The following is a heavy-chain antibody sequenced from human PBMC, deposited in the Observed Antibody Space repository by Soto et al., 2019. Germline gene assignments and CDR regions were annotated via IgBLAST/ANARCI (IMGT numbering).Heavy chain of an antibody. CDR1: GESFSVYY. CDR2: INHSGST. V-gene: IGHV4-34*01. CDR3: AREKHPWVAVPVRQLKSTWWFDS. Sequence: QVQLQQWGAGLLKPSETLSLTCGVYGESFSVYYWSWIRQPPGKGLEWIGEINHSGSTNYNPSLKSRVTISVDTSKNHLSLKLSSVTAADTAVYYRAREKHPWVAVPVRQLKSTWWFDSWGQGTLVTVSS. D-gene: IGHD6-19*01. J-gene: IGHJ5*01.